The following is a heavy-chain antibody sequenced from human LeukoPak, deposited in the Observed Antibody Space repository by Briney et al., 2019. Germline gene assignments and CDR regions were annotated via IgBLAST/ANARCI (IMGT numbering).Heavy chain of an antibody. Sequence: GASVKVSCKASGGTFSSYAVSCVRQAPGQGLEWMGGIIPIFGTANYAQKFQGRVTITTDESTSTAYMELSSLRSEDTAVYYCARVGYGGGAFDIWGQGTMVTVSS. D-gene: IGHD6-13*01. CDR2: IIPIFGTA. CDR3: ARVGYGGGAFDI. CDR1: GGTFSSYA. V-gene: IGHV1-69*05. J-gene: IGHJ3*02.